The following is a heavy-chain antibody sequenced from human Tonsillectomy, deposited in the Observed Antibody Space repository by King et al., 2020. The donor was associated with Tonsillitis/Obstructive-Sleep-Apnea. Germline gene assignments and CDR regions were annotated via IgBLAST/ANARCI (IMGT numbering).Heavy chain of an antibody. J-gene: IGHJ5*02. CDR3: ARIAERRGPFDH. V-gene: IGHV2-70*01. Sequence: TLKESGPALVKPTQTLTLTCTFSGFSLSTSGMCVSWIRQPPGKALEWLALIAWDDDKYYTTSLKTRLTISKDTSKNQVVLTMTNMDPVDTATYYCARIAERRGPFDHWGQGTLVTVSS. CDR1: GFSLSTSGMC. CDR2: IAWDDDK.